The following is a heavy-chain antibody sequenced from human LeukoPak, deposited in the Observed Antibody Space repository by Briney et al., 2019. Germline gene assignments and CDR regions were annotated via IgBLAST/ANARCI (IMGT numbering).Heavy chain of an antibody. CDR2: IRYGGSNT. CDR3: AKDGASYAPGCFYI. CDR1: GFTFSSYG. Sequence: PGGSLRLSCAASGFTFSSYGMHWVRQAPGKGLEWVAFIRYGGSNTYYADSVKGRFTISRDNSKNTLYLQMNSLRAEDTAVYYCAKDGASYAPGCFYISSQARMVTVYS. D-gene: IGHD2-2*01. J-gene: IGHJ3*02. V-gene: IGHV3-30*02.